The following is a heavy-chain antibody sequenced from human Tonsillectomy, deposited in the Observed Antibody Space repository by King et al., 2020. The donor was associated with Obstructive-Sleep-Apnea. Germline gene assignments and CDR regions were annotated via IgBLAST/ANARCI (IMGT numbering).Heavy chain of an antibody. D-gene: IGHD3-9*01. Sequence: QLQLQESGPGLVKPSETLSLTCTVSVGSIISYYWSWIRQPPGKGLEWIGYIYYSGSTKYNPSLKNRVTISVDTSKNQFSLKLSSVTAADTAVYYCARHTTDYDVLTGYSYHFDSWGQGTLVTVSS. CDR2: IYYSGST. J-gene: IGHJ4*02. CDR3: ARHTTDYDVLTGYSYHFDS. V-gene: IGHV4-59*08. CDR1: VGSIISYY.